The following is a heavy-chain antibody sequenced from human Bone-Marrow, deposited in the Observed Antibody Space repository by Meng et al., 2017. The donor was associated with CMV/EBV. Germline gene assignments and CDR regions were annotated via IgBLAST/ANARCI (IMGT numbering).Heavy chain of an antibody. CDR1: GFTFSSYW. CDR3: ARDGITIFGVVVNFDY. V-gene: IGHV3-30-3*01. CDR2: ISYDGSNK. D-gene: IGHD3-3*01. Sequence: GESLKISCAASGFTFSSYWMSWVRQAPGKGLEWVAVISYDGSNKYYADSVKGRFTISRDNSKNTLYLQMNSLRAEDTAVYYCARDGITIFGVVVNFDYWGQGTLVTVSS. J-gene: IGHJ4*02.